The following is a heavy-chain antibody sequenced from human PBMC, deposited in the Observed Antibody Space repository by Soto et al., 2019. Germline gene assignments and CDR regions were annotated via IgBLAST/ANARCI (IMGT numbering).Heavy chain of an antibody. D-gene: IGHD1-26*01. CDR3: ARGFKVGATSVFDY. CDR1: GFTFSSYA. Sequence: PGGSLRLSCAASGFTFSSYAMHWVRQAPGKGLEWVAVISYDGSNKYYADSVKGRFTISRDNSKNTLYLQMNSLRAEDTAVYYCARGFKVGATSVFDYWGQGTLVTVSS. V-gene: IGHV3-30-3*01. CDR2: ISYDGSNK. J-gene: IGHJ4*02.